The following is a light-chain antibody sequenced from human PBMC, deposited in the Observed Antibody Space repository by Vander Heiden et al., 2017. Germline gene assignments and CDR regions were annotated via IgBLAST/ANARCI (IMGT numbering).Light chain of an antibody. V-gene: IGKV3-20*01. CDR1: QSVIDNY. J-gene: IGKJ2*01. Sequence: EILLTQSPGTLSLSPGERATLSCRASQSVIDNYLAWYQQKPNQAPRLLIYGTSTRAAGIPDRFSGSGSGTDFTLTISRLEPEDFSVYYCQQDGSSVHTFGQGTKLEIK. CDR3: QQDGSSVHT. CDR2: GTS.